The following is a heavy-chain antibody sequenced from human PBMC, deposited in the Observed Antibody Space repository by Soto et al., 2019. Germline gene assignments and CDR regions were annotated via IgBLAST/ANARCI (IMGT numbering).Heavy chain of an antibody. J-gene: IGHJ6*03. CDR2: IYSGGST. CDR3: AAITGTNYYMDV. CDR1: GFTVSSNY. Sequence: GGSLRLSCAASGFTVSSNYMSWVRQAPGKGLEWVSVIYSGGSTYYADSVKGRFTISRDNSKNTLYLQMNSLRAEDTAVYYWAAITGTNYYMDVWGKGTRVTVSS. D-gene: IGHD1-7*01. V-gene: IGHV3-66*01.